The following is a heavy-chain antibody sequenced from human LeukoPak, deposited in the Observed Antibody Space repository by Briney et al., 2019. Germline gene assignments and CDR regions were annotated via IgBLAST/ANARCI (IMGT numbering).Heavy chain of an antibody. CDR2: IIPIFGTA. CDR1: GGTFTSYA. J-gene: IGHJ4*02. D-gene: IGHD5-18*01. Sequence: SVKVSCKASGGTFTSYAISWVRQAPGQGLEWMGGIIPIFGTANYAQKFQGRVTITADESTSTAYMELSSLRSEDTAVYYCASGGHSPSNGQIDYWGQGTLVTVSS. V-gene: IGHV1-69*13. CDR3: ASGGHSPSNGQIDY.